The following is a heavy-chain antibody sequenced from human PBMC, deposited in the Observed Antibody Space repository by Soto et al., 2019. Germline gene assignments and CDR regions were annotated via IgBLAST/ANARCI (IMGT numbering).Heavy chain of an antibody. J-gene: IGHJ4*02. CDR3: ARDHYDILTGYYSAFYYFDY. D-gene: IGHD3-9*01. V-gene: IGHV1-18*01. CDR2: ISAYNGNT. Sequence: GASVKVSCKASGYTFTSYGISWVRQAPGQGLEWMGWISAYNGNTNYAQKLQGRVTMTTDTSTSTAYMELRSLRSDDTAVYYCARDHYDILTGYYSAFYYFDYWGQGTLVTVSS. CDR1: GYTFTSYG.